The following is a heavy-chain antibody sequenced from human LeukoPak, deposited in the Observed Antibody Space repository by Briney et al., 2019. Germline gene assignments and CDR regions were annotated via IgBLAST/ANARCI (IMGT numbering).Heavy chain of an antibody. CDR3: ARNDRGRPADY. D-gene: IGHD1-26*01. J-gene: IGHJ4*02. V-gene: IGHV4-39*01. CDR1: GGSINNSPYY. CDR2: MHYSGTT. Sequence: SETLSLTCTVSGGSINNSPYYWGWIRQPPGKELEWIVSMHYSGTTYYNPSLKSRVTISIDTSKNQFSLRPISVTAADTAVFYCARNDRGRPADYWGQGTLVTASS.